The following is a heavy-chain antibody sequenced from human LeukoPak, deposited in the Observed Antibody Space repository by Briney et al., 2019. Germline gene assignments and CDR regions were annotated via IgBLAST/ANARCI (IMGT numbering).Heavy chain of an antibody. CDR1: GFTFSSYS. J-gene: IGHJ4*02. CDR3: ARDGIVAEDSSGYYTDY. Sequence: GGSLRLSCAASGFTFSSYSMNWVRQAPGKGLEWVSSISSSSSIIYYADSGKGRFTISRDNAKNSLYLQMNSLRAEDTAVYYCARDGIVAEDSSGYYTDYWGQGTLVTVSS. CDR2: ISSSSSII. V-gene: IGHV3-21*01. D-gene: IGHD3-22*01.